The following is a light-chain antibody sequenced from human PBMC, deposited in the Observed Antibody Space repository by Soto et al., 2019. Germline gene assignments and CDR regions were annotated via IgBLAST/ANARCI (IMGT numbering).Light chain of an antibody. CDR3: QQSYSTPPLT. CDR2: AAS. J-gene: IGKJ5*01. Sequence: DIHMTQSPSSLSASVGGTVTITCRGSQSISSYLNWYQQKPGKAPKLMIYAASSLQSGVPSRFSGSGSGTDFTLTISGLEPEDFATYYCQQSYSTPPLTLGQGTQVDIK. V-gene: IGKV1-39*01. CDR1: QSISSY.